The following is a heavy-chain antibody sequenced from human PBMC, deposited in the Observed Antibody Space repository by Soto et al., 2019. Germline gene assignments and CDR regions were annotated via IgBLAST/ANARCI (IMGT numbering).Heavy chain of an antibody. J-gene: IGHJ4*02. Sequence: EVQLVESGGGLVQPGGSLRLSCAASGFSFSRYSMNWVRQAPGKGLEWVSYIGNSTNTMYYADSVTGRFTISRDNAKNSLYLQMNSLRDDDTAGYYCVGAGHSSYWGQGTLVTVSS. CDR2: IGNSTNTM. V-gene: IGHV3-48*02. CDR3: VGAGHSSY. D-gene: IGHD6-19*01. CDR1: GFSFSRYS.